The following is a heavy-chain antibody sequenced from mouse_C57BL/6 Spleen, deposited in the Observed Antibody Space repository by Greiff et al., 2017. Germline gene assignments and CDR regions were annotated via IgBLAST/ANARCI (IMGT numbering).Heavy chain of an antibody. CDR2: ISSGSSTI. Sequence: EVQLQESGGGLVKPGGSLKLSCAASGFTFSDYGMHWVRQAPEKGLEWVAYISSGSSTIYYADTVKGRFTISRDNAKNTLFLQMTSLRSEDTAMYYCARNLLWSLYAMDYWGQGTSVTVSS. V-gene: IGHV5-17*01. J-gene: IGHJ4*01. D-gene: IGHD2-1*01. CDR3: ARNLLWSLYAMDY. CDR1: GFTFSDYG.